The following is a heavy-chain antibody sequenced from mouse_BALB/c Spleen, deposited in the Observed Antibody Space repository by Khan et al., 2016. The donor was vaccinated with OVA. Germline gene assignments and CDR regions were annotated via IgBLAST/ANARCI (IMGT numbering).Heavy chain of an antibody. CDR1: GFTFSTYG. D-gene: IGHD1-1*02. J-gene: IGHJ3*01. CDR2: INSGGHYT. CDR3: ARLAYYYNSEGFAY. V-gene: IGHV5-6*01. Sequence: EVQGVESGGDLVKTGGSLKLSCAASGFTFSTYGMSWVRQTPDKRLEWVATINSGGHYTYYIDSVKGRFTIYRDNAKKILYLQMTSLRSEETAMYYCARLAYYYNSEGFAYWGQGTLVTVSA.